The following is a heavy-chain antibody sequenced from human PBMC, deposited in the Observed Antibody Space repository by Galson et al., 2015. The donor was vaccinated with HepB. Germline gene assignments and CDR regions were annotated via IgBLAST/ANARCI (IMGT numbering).Heavy chain of an antibody. CDR3: ASGGYNWNDGGPPDY. CDR1: GFTFSSYS. V-gene: IGHV3-48*02. Sequence: SLRLSCAASGFTFSSYSMNWVRQAPGKGLEWVSYISSSSSTIYYADSVKGRFTISRDNAKNSLYLQMNSLRDEDTAVYYCASGGYNWNDGGPPDYWGQGTLVTVSS. CDR2: ISSSSSTI. D-gene: IGHD1-1*01. J-gene: IGHJ4*02.